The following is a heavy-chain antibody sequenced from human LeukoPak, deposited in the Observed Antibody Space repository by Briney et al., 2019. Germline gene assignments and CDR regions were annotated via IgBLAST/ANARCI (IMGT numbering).Heavy chain of an antibody. D-gene: IGHD3-16*01. Sequence: GGSLRLSCAASGFTFSIYAMSWVRQAPGKGLEWVSAISGSDGSTYYADSVKGRFTISRDNSKNTLYLQMNSLRAEDTAVYYCARMGADNWFDPWGQGTLVTVSS. CDR3: ARMGADNWFDP. J-gene: IGHJ5*02. CDR1: GFTFSIYA. CDR2: ISGSDGST. V-gene: IGHV3-23*01.